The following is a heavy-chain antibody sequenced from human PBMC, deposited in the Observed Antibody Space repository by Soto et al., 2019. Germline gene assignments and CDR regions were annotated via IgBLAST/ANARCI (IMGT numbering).Heavy chain of an antibody. CDR1: GFSFNNAW. CDR2: IKSKVNGGTT. D-gene: IGHD3-3*01. J-gene: IGHJ6*02. V-gene: IGHV3-15*07. CDR3: VDFWKDGMDV. Sequence: PGGSLRLSCAASGFSFNNAWMNWVRQAPGKGLEWVGRIKSKVNGGTTDYAAPVKGRFIISRDDSKNTLFLQMNSLKTEDTAVYYCVDFWKDGMDVWGQGTTVTVSS.